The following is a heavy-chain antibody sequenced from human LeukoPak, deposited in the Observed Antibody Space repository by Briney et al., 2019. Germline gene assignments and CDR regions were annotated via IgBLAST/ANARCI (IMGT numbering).Heavy chain of an antibody. CDR2: IWYDGSNK. D-gene: IGHD5-12*01. J-gene: IGHJ6*02. CDR3: AREKMVATYYYYSYCGMDV. V-gene: IGHV3-33*01. Sequence: GGSLRLSCAASGFTFSSYGMHWVRQAPGKGLEWVAVIWYDGSNKYYADSVKGRFTISRDNSKNALYLQMNSLRAEDTAVYYCAREKMVATYYYYSYCGMDVWGQGTTVTVSS. CDR1: GFTFSSYG.